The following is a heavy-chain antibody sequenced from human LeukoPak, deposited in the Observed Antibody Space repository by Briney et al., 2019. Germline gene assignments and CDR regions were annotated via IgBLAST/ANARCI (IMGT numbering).Heavy chain of an antibody. CDR2: TYFRSKWFN. V-gene: IGHV6-1*01. CDR3: ARGVRYFDL. J-gene: IGHJ2*01. CDR1: VDRVSSNRAS. Sequence: QTLSLTCASSVDRVSSNRASWNWIRQSPSRGLEWLGRTYFRSKWFNDYTLSVKIRITINPDTSKSHFSLQMNSVTHEDTDVYFCARGVRYFDLWGRGTLVTVSS.